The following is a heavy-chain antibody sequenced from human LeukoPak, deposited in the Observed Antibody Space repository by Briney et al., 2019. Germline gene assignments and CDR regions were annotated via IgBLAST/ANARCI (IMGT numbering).Heavy chain of an antibody. CDR2: INHNGNVN. CDR1: GFTFSSYW. Sequence: GGSLRLSCEASGFTFSSYWMSWVRQAPGKGLEWVASINHNGNVNYYVDSVKGRFTISRDNAKNSLYLQMSNLRAEDTAVYFCARGGGLDVWGQGATVTVSS. D-gene: IGHD3-16*01. J-gene: IGHJ6*02. CDR3: ARGGGLDV. V-gene: IGHV3-7*03.